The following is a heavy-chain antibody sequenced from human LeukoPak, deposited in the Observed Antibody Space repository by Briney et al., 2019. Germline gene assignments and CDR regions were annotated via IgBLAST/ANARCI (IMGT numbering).Heavy chain of an antibody. J-gene: IGHJ4*02. CDR2: TRSKTDGGTT. CDR1: GFSITDAW. V-gene: IGHV3-15*07. Sequence: GGSLRLSCVASGFSITDAWMNWVRQAPGKGLEWVGRTRSKTDGGTTDYAAPVKGRFSISRDDSKNTLYLQMNRLKTEDTAVYYCTIDRGDYGIPFWGQGTLVTVSS. D-gene: IGHD4-17*01. CDR3: TIDRGDYGIPF.